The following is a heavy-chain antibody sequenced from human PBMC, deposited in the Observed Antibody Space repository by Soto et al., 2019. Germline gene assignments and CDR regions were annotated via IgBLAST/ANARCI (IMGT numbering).Heavy chain of an antibody. CDR3: AKVNGIIFGVVTGDAFDI. V-gene: IGHV3-9*01. D-gene: IGHD3-3*01. CDR1: GFTFDDYA. CDR2: ISWNSGSI. J-gene: IGHJ3*02. Sequence: GGSRRLSCAASGFTFDDYAMHWVRQAPGKGLEWVSGISWNSGSIGYADSVKGRFTISRDNAKNSLYLQMNSLRAEDTALYYCAKVNGIIFGVVTGDAFDIWGQGTMVTVSS.